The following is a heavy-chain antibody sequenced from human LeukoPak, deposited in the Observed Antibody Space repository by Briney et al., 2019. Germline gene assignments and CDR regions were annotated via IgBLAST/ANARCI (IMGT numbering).Heavy chain of an antibody. CDR1: GFTFRTYS. CDR2: ITNSSSYT. J-gene: IGHJ4*02. Sequence: GGSLRLSCAASGFTFRTYSMNWVRQAPGKGLEWVSSITNSSSYTYYADSVKGRFTISRDNAKNSLYLQMNSLRAEDTAVYYCTQSNYWGQGALVTVSS. CDR3: TQSNY. V-gene: IGHV3-21*01.